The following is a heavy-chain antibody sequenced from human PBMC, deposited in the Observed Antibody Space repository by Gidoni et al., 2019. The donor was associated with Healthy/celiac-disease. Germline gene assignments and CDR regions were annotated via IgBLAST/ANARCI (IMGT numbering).Heavy chain of an antibody. J-gene: IGHJ3*02. CDR3: AKAFYYYDSSGHSPHDAFDI. CDR2: ISWNSGSI. Sequence: EVQLVESGGGWVQPGRSLRLYCAASGFTCDDFAMPWVRRAPGKGLEWVSGISWNSGSIGYADSVKGRFTISRDNAKNSLYLQMNSLRAEDTALYYCAKAFYYYDSSGHSPHDAFDIWGQGTMVTVSS. D-gene: IGHD3-22*01. V-gene: IGHV3-9*01. CDR1: GFTCDDFA.